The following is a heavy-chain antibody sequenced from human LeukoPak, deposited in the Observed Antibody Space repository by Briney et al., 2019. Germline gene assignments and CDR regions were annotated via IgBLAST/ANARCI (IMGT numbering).Heavy chain of an antibody. D-gene: IGHD6-13*01. CDR2: IFYSGST. J-gene: IGHJ4*02. Sequence: SQTLSLTCTVSGGSVSSGGYYWRWIRQHPGRGLEWIGYIFYSGSTYYNPSLESRVTISVDTSKNQFSLKLSSVTAADTAVYYCARVPNSSWYYFDYWGQGTLVTVSS. V-gene: IGHV4-31*03. CDR3: ARVPNSSWYYFDY. CDR1: GGSVSSGGYY.